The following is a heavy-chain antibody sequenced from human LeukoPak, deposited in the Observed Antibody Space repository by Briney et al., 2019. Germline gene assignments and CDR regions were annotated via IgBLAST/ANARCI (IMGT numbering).Heavy chain of an antibody. Sequence: GGSLRLSCAASGFTFSSYEMNWVRQAPGKGLEWVSYISTTGSTMYYADSVKGRFTISRDNSKNTLYLQMNSLRAEDTAVYYCAKDRNLVGATPFDYWGQGTLVTVSS. J-gene: IGHJ4*02. CDR2: ISTTGSTM. CDR1: GFTFSSYE. V-gene: IGHV3-48*03. CDR3: AKDRNLVGATPFDY. D-gene: IGHD1-26*01.